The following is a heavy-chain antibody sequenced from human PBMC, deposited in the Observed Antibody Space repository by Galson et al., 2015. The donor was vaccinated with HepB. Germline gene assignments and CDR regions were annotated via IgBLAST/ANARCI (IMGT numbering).Heavy chain of an antibody. Sequence: QSGAEVKKPGESLRISCKGSGYSFTSYWISWVRQMPGKGLEWMGRIDPSDSYTNYSPSFQGHVTISADKSISTAYLQWSSLKASDTAMYYCARQGTRSIFGVVSGDDWFDPWGQGTLVTVSS. CDR3: ARQGTRSIFGVVSGDDWFDP. D-gene: IGHD3-3*01. CDR1: GYSFTSYW. V-gene: IGHV5-10-1*01. CDR2: IDPSDSYT. J-gene: IGHJ5*02.